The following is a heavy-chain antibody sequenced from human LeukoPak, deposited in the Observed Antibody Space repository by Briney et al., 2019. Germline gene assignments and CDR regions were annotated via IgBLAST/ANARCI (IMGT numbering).Heavy chain of an antibody. CDR2: IYYSGST. D-gene: IGHD1-26*01. V-gene: IGHV4-59*08. Sequence: PSETLSLTCTVSGGSISSYYWSWIRQPPGKGLEWIGYIYYSGSTNYNPSLKSRVTISVDTSKNQFSLKLSSVTAADTAVYYCARRGASYSDFDYWGQGTLVTVSS. J-gene: IGHJ4*02. CDR3: ARRGASYSDFDY. CDR1: GGSISSYY.